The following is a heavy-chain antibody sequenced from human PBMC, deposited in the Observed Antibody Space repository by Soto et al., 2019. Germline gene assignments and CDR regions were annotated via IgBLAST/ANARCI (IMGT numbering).Heavy chain of an antibody. D-gene: IGHD3-3*01. V-gene: IGHV3-7*01. J-gene: IGHJ4*02. CDR3: ARERHYYDVTGYQAY. CDR2: IKHDGSEQ. Sequence: EVQLVESGGDLVQPGGSLRLSCAASGFSYGSYWMSWVRQAPGKGLEWVANIKHDGSEQDYVDSVKGRFTVSRDNAKNSLNLQMNSLRVEDTAMYYCARERHYYDVTGYQAYWGQGTLVTVSS. CDR1: GFSYGSYW.